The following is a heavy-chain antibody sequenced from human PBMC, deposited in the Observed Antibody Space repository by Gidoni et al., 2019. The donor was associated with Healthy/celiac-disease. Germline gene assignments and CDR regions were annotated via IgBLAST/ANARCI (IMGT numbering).Heavy chain of an antibody. V-gene: IGHV5-51*01. Sequence: EVQLVQSAAEVRKHGESLKTPCKASGYSFTNYWIGWVRQMPGKGLEWMGIIYPGDSYTKYSPSFQGQVTISADKSTSTAYLQWSSLKASDTAIYYCARQYMCDYWGQGTLVTVSS. CDR1: GYSFTNYW. J-gene: IGHJ4*02. CDR3: ARQYMCDY. CDR2: IYPGDSYT. D-gene: IGHD1-20*01.